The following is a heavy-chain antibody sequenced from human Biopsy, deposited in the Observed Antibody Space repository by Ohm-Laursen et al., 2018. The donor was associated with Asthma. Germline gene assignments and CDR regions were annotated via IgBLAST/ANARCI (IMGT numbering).Heavy chain of an antibody. CDR1: GYTFTDYH. D-gene: IGHD3-22*01. Sequence: GASVKVSCKASGYTFTDYHMHWVRQAPGEGLEWLGRISPNNGGTHYAQKFQGRVTMTRDRSISTAYMELSSLTSDDTAVYYCARDALYDNSAYIGDAFDIWGQGTMVIVSS. V-gene: IGHV1-2*06. CDR2: ISPNNGGT. CDR3: ARDALYDNSAYIGDAFDI. J-gene: IGHJ3*02.